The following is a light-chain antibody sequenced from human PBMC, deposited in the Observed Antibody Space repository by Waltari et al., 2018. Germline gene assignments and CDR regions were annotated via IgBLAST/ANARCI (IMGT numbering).Light chain of an antibody. J-gene: IGLJ2*01. CDR2: EVS. V-gene: IGLV2-23*02. Sequence: QSALSQNPSVSGSHGQSITIPCTATSSDVGSYNLGPRYQQHPGKAHKLMLYEVSKPPSGVSNRYSGSKTGNTACLTISGLQAEDEADYYCCSYAGSSTLVFGGGTKLTVL. CDR3: CSYAGSSTLV. CDR1: SSDVGSYNL.